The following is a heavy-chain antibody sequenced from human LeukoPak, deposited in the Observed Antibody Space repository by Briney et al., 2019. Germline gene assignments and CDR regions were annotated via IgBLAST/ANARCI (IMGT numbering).Heavy chain of an antibody. D-gene: IGHD6-13*01. J-gene: IGHJ4*02. CDR2: INPSSGGT. V-gene: IGHV1-2*06. Sequence: GASVKVSCKASGYTFTGYYMHWVRQAPGQGLEWMGRINPSSGGTNYAQKFQGRVTMTRDTSISTAYMELGRLRSDDTAVYYCARAAAGTKFDYWGQGTLVTASS. CDR3: ARAAAGTKFDY. CDR1: GYTFTGYY.